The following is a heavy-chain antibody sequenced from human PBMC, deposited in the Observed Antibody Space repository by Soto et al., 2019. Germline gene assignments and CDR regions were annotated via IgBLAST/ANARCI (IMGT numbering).Heavy chain of an antibody. CDR3: ARLVYDTRLNYMYFDF. CDR2: IFHDGTA. D-gene: IGHD3-10*01. Sequence: NLSETLSLTCAVSGVSLTSGNWWTWVRQSPQRGLEYIGEIFHDGTANYYPSFERRVAMSVDTSRNQFSLKLTSVTAADTAVYFCARLVYDTRLNYMYFDFWGPGTLVTVSS. V-gene: IGHV4-4*02. CDR1: GVSLTSGNW. J-gene: IGHJ4*02.